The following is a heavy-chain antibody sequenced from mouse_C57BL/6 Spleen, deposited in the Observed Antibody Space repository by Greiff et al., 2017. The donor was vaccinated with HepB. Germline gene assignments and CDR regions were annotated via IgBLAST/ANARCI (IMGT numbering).Heavy chain of an antibody. CDR2: INPNNGGT. CDR3: ASGNYGSRGFAY. CDR1: GYTFTDYN. J-gene: IGHJ3*01. D-gene: IGHD1-2*01. V-gene: IGHV1-18*01. Sequence: VQLQQSGPELVKPGASVKIPCKASGYTFTDYNMDWVKQSHGKSLEWIGDINPNNGGTIYNQKFKGKATLTVDKSSSTAYMELRSLTSEDTAVYYCASGNYGSRGFAYWGQGTLVTVSA.